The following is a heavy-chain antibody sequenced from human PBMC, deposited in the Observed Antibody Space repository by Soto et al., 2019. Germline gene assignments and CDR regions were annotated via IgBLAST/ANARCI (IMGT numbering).Heavy chain of an antibody. V-gene: IGHV3-7*01. CDR1: GFVFSNYY. J-gene: IGHJ6*02. D-gene: IGHD3-3*01. CDR2: IKPDGSDK. Sequence: EVQLVESGGGLVQPGGSLRLSCAASGFVFSNYYVTWVRQAPGKGLEWVANIKPDGSDKYYVDSVQGRFSISRDNAKNSVYLQMNSLRAEDTAVYYCARVGVTIIGVVRYYYYGMDVWGQGTTVTVSS. CDR3: ARVGVTIIGVVRYYYYGMDV.